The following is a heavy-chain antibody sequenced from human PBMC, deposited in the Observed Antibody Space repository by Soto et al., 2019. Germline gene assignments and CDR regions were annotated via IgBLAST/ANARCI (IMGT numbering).Heavy chain of an antibody. D-gene: IGHD4-17*01. CDR2: IYYSGST. Sequence: PSETLSLTCTVSGGSISSGGYYWSWIRQHPGKGLEWIGYIYYSGSTYYNPSLKSRVTISVDTSKNQFSLKLSSVTAADTAVYYCARSLDATVTPYFDYWGQGTLVTVSS. CDR1: GGSISSGGYY. CDR3: ARSLDATVTPYFDY. J-gene: IGHJ4*02. V-gene: IGHV4-31*03.